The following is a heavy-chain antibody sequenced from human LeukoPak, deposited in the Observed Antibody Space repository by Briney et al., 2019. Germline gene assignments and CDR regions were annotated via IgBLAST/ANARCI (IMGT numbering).Heavy chain of an antibody. J-gene: IGHJ4*02. V-gene: IGHV4-39*07. CDR2: IYYSGST. CDR3: ARVAPDDYGDYTYPSAKYFDY. Sequence: SETLSLTCTVSGGSISSSSYYWGWTRQPPGKGLEWIGSIYYSGSTYYNPSLKSRVTISVDTSKNQFSLKLSSVTAADTAVYYCARVAPDDYGDYTYPSAKYFDYWGQGTLVTVSS. CDR1: GGSISSSSYY. D-gene: IGHD4-17*01.